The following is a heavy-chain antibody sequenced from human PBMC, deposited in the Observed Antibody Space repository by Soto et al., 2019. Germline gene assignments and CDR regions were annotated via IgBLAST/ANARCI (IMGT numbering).Heavy chain of an antibody. V-gene: IGHV1-18*01. CDR2: ISAYNGKT. CDR1: GYTFINYG. CDR3: AMGIAVAGRGN. Sequence: QVQLVQSEAEVKKPGASVKVSCKASGYTFINYGMSWVRQAPGQGLEWMGWISAYNGKTRYAQNLQGRVTLTTDTATSTAYMELRSLRSYDTGVYYCAMGIAVAGRGNWGQGTLVTVSS. D-gene: IGHD6-19*01. J-gene: IGHJ4*02.